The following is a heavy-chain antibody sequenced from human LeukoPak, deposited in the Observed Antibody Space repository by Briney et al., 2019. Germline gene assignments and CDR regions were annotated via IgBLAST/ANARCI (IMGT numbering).Heavy chain of an antibody. D-gene: IGHD4-11*01. V-gene: IGHV3-21*01. Sequence: GGSLRLSCAASGSTFSSYRMNWVRQAPGKGLEWVSSISSSSSYIYYADSVKGRFTISRDNAKNSLYLQMNSLRAEDTALYYCARGTVTTKGVDVWGKGTTVTVSS. CDR3: ARGTVTTKGVDV. J-gene: IGHJ6*04. CDR1: GSTFSSYR. CDR2: ISSSSSYI.